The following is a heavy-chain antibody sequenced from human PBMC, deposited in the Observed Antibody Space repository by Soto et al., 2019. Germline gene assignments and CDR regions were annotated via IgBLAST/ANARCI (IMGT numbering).Heavy chain of an antibody. CDR1: GGSISSSSYY. J-gene: IGHJ4*02. Sequence: QLQLQESGPGLVKPSETLSLTCTVSGGSISSSSYYWGWIRQPPGKGLEWIGSIYYSGSTYYNPSLKRRVTTSVDTSKNQFSLKLSSVTAADTAVYYCATSGGGYCSGGSCETFDYWGQGTLVTVSS. V-gene: IGHV4-39*01. D-gene: IGHD2-15*01. CDR2: IYYSGST. CDR3: ATSGGGYCSGGSCETFDY.